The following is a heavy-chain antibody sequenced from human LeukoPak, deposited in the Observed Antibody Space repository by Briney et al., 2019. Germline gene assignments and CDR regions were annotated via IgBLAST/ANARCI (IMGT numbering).Heavy chain of an antibody. D-gene: IGHD2-15*01. CDR1: GGSINGYF. J-gene: IGHJ4*02. V-gene: IGHV4-4*07. Sequence: SETLSLTCTVSGGSINGYFWSWMRQPAGKGLEWSGRILTNGNTDYNPSLNSRVTISMDTSRNQFSLKLRSVSAADTAVYYCARSARVEPGTGYYFDSWGRGTLVTVSS. CDR2: ILTNGNT. CDR3: ARSARVEPGTGYYFDS.